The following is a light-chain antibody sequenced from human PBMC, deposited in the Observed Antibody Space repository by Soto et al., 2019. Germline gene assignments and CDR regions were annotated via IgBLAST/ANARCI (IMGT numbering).Light chain of an antibody. CDR1: QNVRSPY. V-gene: IGKV3-20*01. Sequence: ESVLTQSPGTLSLSPGERATLSCRASQNVRSPYLAWYQQKPGQAPRLLIYAASSRAAGSPDRFSGSGSGTYFTLTISRLEPEDVAVYYWQHYGNSAWTFGQGTKVEIK. J-gene: IGKJ1*01. CDR2: AAS. CDR3: QHYGNSAWT.